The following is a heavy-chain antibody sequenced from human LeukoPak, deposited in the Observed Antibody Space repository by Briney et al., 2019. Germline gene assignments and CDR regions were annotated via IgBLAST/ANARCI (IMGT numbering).Heavy chain of an antibody. Sequence: GASVKVSCKASGYAFTSYDINWVRQATGQGLEWMGWMKPNSGNTGYAQKFQGRVTITRNASISTAYMELSSLRSQDTTVYYCARAVRGSYYANDAFDIWGQGTMVTVSS. CDR3: ARAVRGSYYANDAFDI. D-gene: IGHD1-26*01. V-gene: IGHV1-8*03. CDR2: MKPNSGNT. CDR1: GYAFTSYD. J-gene: IGHJ3*02.